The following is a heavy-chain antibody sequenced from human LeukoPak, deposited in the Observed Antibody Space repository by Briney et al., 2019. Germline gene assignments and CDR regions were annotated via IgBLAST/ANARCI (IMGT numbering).Heavy chain of an antibody. CDR3: ARNNQYWNYFDY. CDR1: GGTFSSYA. Sequence: ASVKVSCKASGGTFSSYAISWVRQAPGQGLEWMGRIIPIFGTANYAQKFQGRVTITTDGSTSTAYMELSSLRSEDTAVYYCARNNQYWNYFDYWGQGTLVTVSS. V-gene: IGHV1-69*05. CDR2: IIPIFGTA. D-gene: IGHD2-8*02. J-gene: IGHJ4*02.